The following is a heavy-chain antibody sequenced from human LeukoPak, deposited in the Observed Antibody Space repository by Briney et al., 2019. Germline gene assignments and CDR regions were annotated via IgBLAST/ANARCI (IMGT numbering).Heavy chain of an antibody. CDR2: IIRIFGTA. D-gene: IGHD6-19*01. CDR1: GGTFSSYA. J-gene: IGHJ4*02. CDR3: ASSPYSSGFAYYFDY. Sequence: ASVKVSCKASGGTFSSYAISWVRQAPGQGLEWMGGIIRIFGTANYAQKFQGRVTITADESTSTAYMELSSLRSEDTAVYYCASSPYSSGFAYYFDYWGQGTLVTVSS. V-gene: IGHV1-69*13.